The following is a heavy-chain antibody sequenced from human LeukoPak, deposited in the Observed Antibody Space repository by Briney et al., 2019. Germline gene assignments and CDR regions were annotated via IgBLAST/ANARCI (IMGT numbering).Heavy chain of an antibody. Sequence: SVKVSCKASGGTFSSYAISWVRQAPGQGLEWMGRILPIFGIANYAQKFQGRVTITADKSTSTAYMELSSLRSEDTAVYYCARHSNYYDSGGYYYDYWGQGTLVTVSS. D-gene: IGHD3-22*01. CDR1: GGTFSSYA. J-gene: IGHJ4*02. CDR3: ARHSNYYDSGGYYYDY. V-gene: IGHV1-69*04. CDR2: ILPIFGIA.